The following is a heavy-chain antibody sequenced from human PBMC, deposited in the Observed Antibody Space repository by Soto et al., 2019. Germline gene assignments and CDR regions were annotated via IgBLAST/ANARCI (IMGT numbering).Heavy chain of an antibody. J-gene: IGHJ2*01. CDR3: ASSQYSSSWYTRWYFDL. Sequence: ASVKVSCKASGYTFTGYYMHWVRQAPGQGLEWMGWINASNGDTNYAQKFQGRVTITRDTSASTAYMELSSLRSEDTAVYYCASSQYSSSWYTRWYFDLWGRGTLVTVS. D-gene: IGHD6-13*01. CDR2: INASNGDT. CDR1: GYTFTGYY. V-gene: IGHV1-2*02.